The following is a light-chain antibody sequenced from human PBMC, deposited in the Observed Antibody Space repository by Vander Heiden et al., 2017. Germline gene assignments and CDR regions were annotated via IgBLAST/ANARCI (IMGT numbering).Light chain of an antibody. CDR2: DNN. CDR1: SSNIGNNY. V-gene: IGLV1-51*01. CDR3: GTWDSSLSAGV. Sequence: QSVLPQPPSVSAAHGQTVTISSAGSSSNIGNNYVSWYQQLPGTAPKLLIYDNNKRPSGIPDRFSGSKSGTSATLGITGLQTGDEADYYCGTWDSSLSAGVFGTGTKVTVL. J-gene: IGLJ1*01.